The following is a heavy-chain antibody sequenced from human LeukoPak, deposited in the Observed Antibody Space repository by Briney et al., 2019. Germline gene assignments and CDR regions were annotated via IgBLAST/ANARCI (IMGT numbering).Heavy chain of an antibody. J-gene: IGHJ4*02. V-gene: IGHV3-74*01. CDR1: GFTFSSYW. D-gene: IGHD1-26*01. CDR3: ARNSGSNRPVDC. Sequence: AGSLRLSCAASGFTFSSYWMHWVRQAPGKGLVWISGINTDGSTTSYADSVKGRFTISRDNANNTLYLQMNRLRAEDTAVYYCARNSGSNRPVDCWGQGTLVAVSS. CDR2: INTDGSTT.